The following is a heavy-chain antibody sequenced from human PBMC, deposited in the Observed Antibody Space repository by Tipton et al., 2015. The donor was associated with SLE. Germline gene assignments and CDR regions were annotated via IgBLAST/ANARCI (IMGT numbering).Heavy chain of an antibody. J-gene: IGHJ4*02. V-gene: IGHV3-30*02. D-gene: IGHD3-16*01. Sequence: SLRLSCAASGFTYSGYAMHWVRQAPGKGLEWVAFISADGSNKDYADSVKGRFTISRDNSKNTLYLQMNRLRVEDTAVYYCAGGTGAYFAHWGQGTLVTVSS. CDR2: ISADGSNK. CDR1: GFTYSGYA. CDR3: AGGTGAYFAH.